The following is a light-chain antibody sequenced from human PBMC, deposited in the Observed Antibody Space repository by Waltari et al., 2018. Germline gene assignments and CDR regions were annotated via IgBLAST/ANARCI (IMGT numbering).Light chain of an antibody. CDR2: RSF. Sequence: DIQMTQSPSTLSASVGDRVTIRCRATESINTWLAWYQQKPGKAPKLLISRSFNVETAVPRRFSGSGSGTEFTLTISSLQPDDLATYHCQQYRRPPWTFGQGTKV. CDR3: QQYRRPPWT. J-gene: IGKJ1*01. CDR1: ESINTW. V-gene: IGKV1-5*03.